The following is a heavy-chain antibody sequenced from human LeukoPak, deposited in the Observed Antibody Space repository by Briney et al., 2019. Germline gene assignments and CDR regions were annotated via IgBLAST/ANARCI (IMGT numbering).Heavy chain of an antibody. Sequence: PSETLSLTCTVSGGSISSYYWSWIRQPPGKGLEWIGYIYYSGSTNYNPSLKSRVTISVDTSKNQFSLKLSSVTAADTAVYYCARTILTGYPHLDYWGQGTLVTVSS. CDR2: IYYSGST. V-gene: IGHV4-59*01. CDR3: ARTILTGYPHLDY. D-gene: IGHD3-9*01. J-gene: IGHJ4*02. CDR1: GGSISSYY.